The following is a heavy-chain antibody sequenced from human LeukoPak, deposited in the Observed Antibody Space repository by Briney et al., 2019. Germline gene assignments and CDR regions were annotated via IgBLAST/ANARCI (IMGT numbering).Heavy chain of an antibody. CDR3: ARKTVVGSYFDH. J-gene: IGHJ4*02. Sequence: GRSLRLSCAASGFTFSSYGMHWVRQAPGKGLEWVANIKQDGSDKYYVDSVKGRFTISRDNAKNSLYLQMNSLRAEDTAVYYCARKTVVGSYFDHWGQGTPVTVSS. D-gene: IGHD4-23*01. V-gene: IGHV3-7*03. CDR1: GFTFSSYG. CDR2: IKQDGSDK.